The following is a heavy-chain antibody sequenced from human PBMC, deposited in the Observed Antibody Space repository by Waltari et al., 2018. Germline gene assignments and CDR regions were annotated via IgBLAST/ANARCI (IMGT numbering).Heavy chain of an antibody. CDR3: ARDRSSSWYHDAFDI. CDR1: GFTFSNYG. Sequence: QVQLVESGGGVVQPGESLRLSCVASGFTFSNYGIHWVRQAPGKGLEWVSYIRYDGSNRYFADSVKGRFTVSRDNSNNALYLQMNSLRAEDTAVYYCARDRSSSWYHDAFDIWGQGTMVTVSS. J-gene: IGHJ3*02. D-gene: IGHD6-13*01. CDR2: IRYDGSNR. V-gene: IGHV3-30*02.